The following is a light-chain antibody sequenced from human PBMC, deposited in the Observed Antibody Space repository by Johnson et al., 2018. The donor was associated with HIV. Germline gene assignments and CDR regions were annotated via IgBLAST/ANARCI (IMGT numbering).Light chain of an antibody. J-gene: IGLJ1*01. Sequence: QSVLTQPPSVSAAPGQKVTISCSASSSNIVNIYISWYQHLPGTAPKLLIYDNNKRPSGIPDRFSGSKSGTSATLGITGLQTGDEADYYCGTWDSSLGGVFGTVTKVTVL. V-gene: IGLV1-51*01. CDR3: GTWDSSLGGV. CDR2: DNN. CDR1: SSNIVNIY.